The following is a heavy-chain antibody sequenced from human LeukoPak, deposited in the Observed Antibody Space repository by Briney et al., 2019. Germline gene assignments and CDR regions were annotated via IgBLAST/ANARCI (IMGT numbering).Heavy chain of an antibody. V-gene: IGHV4-59*08. Sequence: SETLSLTCTVSGASISSYYWSWIRQPPGKGLESIGYVSYSGSTNYNPSLKSRVTISVDTSKSQFSLKLNSVTAADTAVYFCVRRDSSSYWFFDLWGRGTLVTVSS. CDR1: GASISSYY. CDR3: VRRDSSSYWFFDL. D-gene: IGHD3-22*01. J-gene: IGHJ2*01. CDR2: VSYSGST.